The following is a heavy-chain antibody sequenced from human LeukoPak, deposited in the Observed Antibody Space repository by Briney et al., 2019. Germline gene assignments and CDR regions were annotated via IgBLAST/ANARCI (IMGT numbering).Heavy chain of an antibody. CDR3: ASLPLGYCSSTSCYGYYYYGMDV. CDR1: GFTFSSYE. D-gene: IGHD2-2*01. V-gene: IGHV3-48*03. CDR2: ISSSGSTI. Sequence: GSLRLSCVASGFTFSSYEMNWVRQAPGKGLEWVSYISSSGSTIYYADSVKGRFTISRDNAKNSLYLQMNSLRAEDTAVYYCASLPLGYCSSTSCYGYYYYGMDVWGKGTTVTVSS. J-gene: IGHJ6*04.